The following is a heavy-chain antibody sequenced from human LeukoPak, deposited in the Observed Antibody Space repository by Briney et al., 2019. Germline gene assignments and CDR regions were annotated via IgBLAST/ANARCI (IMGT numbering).Heavy chain of an antibody. V-gene: IGHV4-39*01. CDR3: AGVGYYYMDV. CDR1: GGSISTNSYY. J-gene: IGHJ6*03. Sequence: SETLSLTCTVSGGSISTNSYYGGWTRQPPGKGLEWIGSIYYSGTTYYNPSLKSRVTISVDTSKNQFSLNLSSVTAADTAVYYCAGVGYYYMDVWGTGTTVTVSS. CDR2: IYYSGTT.